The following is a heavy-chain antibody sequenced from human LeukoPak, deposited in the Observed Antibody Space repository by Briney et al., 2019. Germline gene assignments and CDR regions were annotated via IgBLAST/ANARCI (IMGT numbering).Heavy chain of an antibody. V-gene: IGHV3-7*01. D-gene: IGHD6-19*01. CDR1: GFTFSDYW. J-gene: IGHJ4*02. CDR2: IEQDGSEE. CDR3: ARSSGWSVDY. Sequence: GGSLRLSCAASGFTFSDYWMSWVCQTPGTGLEWVANIEQDGSEEYYVDSMEGRFTVSRDNAKNSLSLQMNSLRADDTAVYYCARSSGWSVDYWGQGALVTVSS.